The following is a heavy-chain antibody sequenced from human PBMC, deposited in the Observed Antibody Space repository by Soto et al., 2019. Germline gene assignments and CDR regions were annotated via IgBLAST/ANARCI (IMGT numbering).Heavy chain of an antibody. Sequence: QVQLVESGGGVVQPGRSLRLSCAASGFTFSSYGMHWVRQAPGKGLEWVAVIWYDGSNKYYADSVKGRFTISRDNSKKTLYLQMNSMRAEDTAVYYCASGRGYSSSSIDYWGQGILVTVSS. CDR2: IWYDGSNK. D-gene: IGHD6-6*01. CDR1: GFTFSSYG. J-gene: IGHJ4*02. CDR3: ASGRGYSSSSIDY. V-gene: IGHV3-33*01.